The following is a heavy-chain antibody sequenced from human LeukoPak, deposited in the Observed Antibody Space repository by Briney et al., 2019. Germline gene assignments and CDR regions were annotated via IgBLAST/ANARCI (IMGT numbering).Heavy chain of an antibody. D-gene: IGHD2-21*01. CDR3: ARSSSVTIPGYYFDY. Sequence: ASVKVSCKASGYTFTSYGIIWVRQAPGQGLEWMGWISAYNGNTNYAQKLQGRVTMTTDTSTSTAYMELRSLRSDDTAVYYCARSSSVTIPGYYFDYWGQGTLVTVSS. CDR1: GYTFTSYG. CDR2: ISAYNGNT. V-gene: IGHV1-18*01. J-gene: IGHJ4*02.